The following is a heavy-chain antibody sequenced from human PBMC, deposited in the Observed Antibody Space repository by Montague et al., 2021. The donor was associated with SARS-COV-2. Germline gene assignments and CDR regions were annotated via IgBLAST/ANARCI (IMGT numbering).Heavy chain of an antibody. CDR3: ARLGDGVEPSPILGLGPFYYYYDIDV. Sequence: SETLPLTCAVRGGSFSGYSWIWIRQPPGKGLEWIGEVKHSGDTKYNTSLKSRVAISIDTSRNQFSLKLSSVTAPDTAVYYCARLGDGVEPSPILGLGPFYYYYDIDVWGKGTAVTVSS. V-gene: IGHV4-34*01. CDR1: GGSFSGYS. D-gene: IGHD1-1*01. CDR2: VKHSGDT. J-gene: IGHJ6*04.